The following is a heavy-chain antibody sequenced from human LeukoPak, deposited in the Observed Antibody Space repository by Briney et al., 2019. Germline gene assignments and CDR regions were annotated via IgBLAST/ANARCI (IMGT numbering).Heavy chain of an antibody. CDR3: AGQYYYDTSGYPVP. CDR2: IYYSGST. J-gene: IGHJ5*02. CDR1: GGSISSYY. D-gene: IGHD3-22*01. Sequence: SETLSLTCTVSGGSISSYYWSWIRQPPGKGLEWIGYIYYSGSTNYNPSLKSRVTISVDTSKNQFSLKLSSVTAADTAVYYCAGQYYYDTSGYPVPWGHGTLVTVSS. V-gene: IGHV4-59*01.